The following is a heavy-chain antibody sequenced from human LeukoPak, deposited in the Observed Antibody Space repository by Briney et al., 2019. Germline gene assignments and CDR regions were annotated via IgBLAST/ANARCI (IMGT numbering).Heavy chain of an antibody. CDR3: ARSPGSGLFDI. D-gene: IGHD3-10*01. V-gene: IGHV4-4*07. J-gene: IGHJ3*02. Sequence: SETLSLTCTVSGGSSSSYSWSWIRQPAGKGLEWIGRIYISGSTNYNPSLKSRVTMSVDTSKNQFSLKLSSVTAADTAGYYCARSPGSGLFDIWGQGTMVTVSS. CDR2: IYISGST. CDR1: GGSSSSYS.